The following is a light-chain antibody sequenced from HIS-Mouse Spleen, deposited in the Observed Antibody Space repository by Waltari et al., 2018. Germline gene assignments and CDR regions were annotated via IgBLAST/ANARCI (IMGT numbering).Light chain of an antibody. Sequence: QSALTQPASVSGSPGQSITISVTGTSSDVGGYSSFFWYQQHPGKAPKLMIYDVSNRPSGVSNRFSGSKSGNTASLTISGLQAEDEADYYCSSYTSSSTVVFGGGTKLTVL. CDR1: SSDVGGYSS. J-gene: IGLJ2*01. CDR2: DVS. V-gene: IGLV2-14*03. CDR3: SSYTSSSTVV.